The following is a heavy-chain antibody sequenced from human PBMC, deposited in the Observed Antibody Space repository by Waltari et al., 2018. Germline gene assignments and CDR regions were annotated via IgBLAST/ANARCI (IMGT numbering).Heavy chain of an antibody. CDR2: IIPIFGTA. CDR1: GGTFSSYA. V-gene: IGHV1-69*05. D-gene: IGHD6-6*01. Sequence: QVQLVQSGAEVKKPGSSVKVSCKASGGTFSSYAISWVRQAPGQGLEWMGGIIPIFGTANYAQKFQGRVTITTDESTSTAYMELSSLRSEDTAVYYCARGGSRYSSSADAFDIWGQGTMVTVSS. CDR3: ARGGSRYSSSADAFDI. J-gene: IGHJ3*02.